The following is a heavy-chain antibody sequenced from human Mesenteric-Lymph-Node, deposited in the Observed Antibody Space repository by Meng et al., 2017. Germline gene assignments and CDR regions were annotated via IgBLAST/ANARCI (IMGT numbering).Heavy chain of an antibody. D-gene: IGHD1-14*01. V-gene: IGHV3-23*01. J-gene: IGHJ4*02. Sequence: GESLKISCAASGFTFSSYAMSWVRQAPGKGLEWVSAISGSGGSTYYADSVKGRFTISRDNAKNSLYLQMNSLRAEDTAVYYCARDRPEDYWGQGTLVTVSS. CDR2: ISGSGGST. CDR3: ARDRPEDY. CDR1: GFTFSSYA.